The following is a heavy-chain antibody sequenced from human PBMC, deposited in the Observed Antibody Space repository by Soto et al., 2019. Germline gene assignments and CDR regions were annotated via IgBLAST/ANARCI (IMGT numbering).Heavy chain of an antibody. Sequence: QVQLQESGPGLVKPSETLSLTCNVSGGSVSSGSYFWSWIRQPPGKGLEWIGYIYNSGNTKYNPSPKGRATIPADTSKNQFSLKLSSVTAADTAGYYCAREGRVATFDYWGQGSLVTVSS. J-gene: IGHJ4*02. CDR1: GGSVSSGSYF. D-gene: IGHD5-12*01. CDR2: IYNSGNT. CDR3: AREGRVATFDY. V-gene: IGHV4-61*01.